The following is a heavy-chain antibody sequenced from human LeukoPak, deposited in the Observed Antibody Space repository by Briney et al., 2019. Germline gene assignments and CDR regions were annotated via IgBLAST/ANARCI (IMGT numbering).Heavy chain of an antibody. Sequence: GGSLRLSCAASGFAFSSNWMHWVRQAPGKGLVWVSHISTDARTITYAAFVKGRFTISRDNAGNSLSLQMDSLRVEDTAVYYCTRELLSLQQGLDYWGQGTLVTVSS. V-gene: IGHV3-74*01. D-gene: IGHD2/OR15-2a*01. CDR3: TRELLSLQQGLDY. CDR2: ISTDARTI. J-gene: IGHJ4*02. CDR1: GFAFSSNW.